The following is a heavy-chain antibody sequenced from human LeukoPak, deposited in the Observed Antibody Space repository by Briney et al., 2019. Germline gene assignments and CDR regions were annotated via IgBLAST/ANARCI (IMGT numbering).Heavy chain of an antibody. Sequence: SETLSLTCTVSGASFSSYYWSWIRQPPGKGLEWIGYSYYSGSTNYNPSLKSRVTISVDTSKNQFSLKLTSVTAADTAVYYCARERGLISYFDYWGQGTLVTVSS. CDR3: ARERGLISYFDY. CDR1: GASFSSYY. CDR2: SYYSGST. V-gene: IGHV4-59*01. D-gene: IGHD3-10*01. J-gene: IGHJ4*02.